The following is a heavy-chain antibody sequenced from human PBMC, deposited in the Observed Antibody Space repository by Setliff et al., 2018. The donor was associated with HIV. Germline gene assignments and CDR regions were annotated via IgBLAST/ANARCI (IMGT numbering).Heavy chain of an antibody. J-gene: IGHJ6*02. V-gene: IGHV3-15*01. Sequence: GGSLRLSCAASGFTFSIAWMNWVRQAPGKGLEWVGRIKSKTDGGTIDYAAPVKGRFTISRDASKNTLYLQMNSLKTEDTAVYDCTTDGIVVVPAANPGDYYYGMDVWGQGTTVTVSS. CDR2: IKSKTDGGTI. D-gene: IGHD2-2*01. CDR3: TTDGIVVVPAANPGDYYYGMDV. CDR1: GFTFSIAW.